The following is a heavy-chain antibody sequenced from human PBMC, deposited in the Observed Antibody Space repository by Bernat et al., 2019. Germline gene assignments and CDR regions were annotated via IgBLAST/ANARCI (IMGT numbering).Heavy chain of an antibody. CDR3: ARPYGDYPHWYFDL. D-gene: IGHD4-17*01. CDR2: IWYDGSNK. CDR1: GFTFSSYG. J-gene: IGHJ2*01. V-gene: IGHV3-33*01. Sequence: QVQLVESGGGVVQPGRSLRLSCAASGFTFSSYGMHWVRQAPGKGLEWVAVIWYDGSNKYYADSVKGRFTISRDNSKNTLYLQMNSLRAEDTAVYYFARPYGDYPHWYFDLWGRGTLVTVSS.